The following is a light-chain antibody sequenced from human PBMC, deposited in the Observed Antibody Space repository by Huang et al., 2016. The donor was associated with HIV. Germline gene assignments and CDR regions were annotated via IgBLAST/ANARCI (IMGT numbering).Light chain of an antibody. Sequence: ETVLTQSPATLSLSPGERATLSCRASQSVNSYLAWDQQKPGQTPKLLIYDASNRATCIPASFMCSGSGTGFTLTISSREPEDFVVDYCQQRKYWPPITFGQGTRLEMK. V-gene: IGKV3-11*01. CDR3: QQRKYWPPIT. CDR2: DAS. J-gene: IGKJ5*01. CDR1: QSVNSY.